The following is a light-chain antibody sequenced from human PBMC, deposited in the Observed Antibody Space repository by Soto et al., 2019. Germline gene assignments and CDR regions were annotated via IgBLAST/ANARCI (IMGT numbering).Light chain of an antibody. V-gene: IGLV2-18*02. CDR2: EVN. CDR3: SSYTSTNTYV. J-gene: IGLJ1*01. Sequence: QSALTQPPSVSGFPGQSVAISCTGTSSDVGSYNRVAWYQQPPGTAPKLIISEVNNRPSGVPDRFSGSKSGNTASLTISGLQAEDEADYYCSSYTSTNTYVFGTGTKVTVL. CDR1: SSDVGSYNR.